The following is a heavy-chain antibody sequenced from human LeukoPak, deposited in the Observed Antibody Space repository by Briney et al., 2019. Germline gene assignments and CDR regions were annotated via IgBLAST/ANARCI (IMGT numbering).Heavy chain of an antibody. CDR2: ISGSGGST. CDR1: GFTFSSYA. CDR3: AKDSDFLVAAIWFDP. J-gene: IGHJ5*02. D-gene: IGHD6-19*01. Sequence: GGSLRLSCAASGFTFSSYAMSWVRQAPGKGLEWVSAISGSGGSTYYADSVKGRFTISRDNSKNTLYLQMNSLRAEDTAVYYCAKDSDFLVAAIWFDPWGQGTLVTVSS. V-gene: IGHV3-23*01.